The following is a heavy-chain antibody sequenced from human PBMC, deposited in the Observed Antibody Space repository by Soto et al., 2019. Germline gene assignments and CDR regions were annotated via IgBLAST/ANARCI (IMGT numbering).Heavy chain of an antibody. Sequence: SVKVSCKASGGTFSSYAISWVRQAPGQGLEWMGGIIPIFGTANYAQKFQGRVTITADESTSTAYMELSSLRSEDTAVYYCATRGYSYGYLSYYYYGMDVWGQGTTVTAP. CDR3: ATRGYSYGYLSYYYYGMDV. V-gene: IGHV1-69*13. CDR2: IIPIFGTA. D-gene: IGHD5-18*01. J-gene: IGHJ6*02. CDR1: GGTFSSYA.